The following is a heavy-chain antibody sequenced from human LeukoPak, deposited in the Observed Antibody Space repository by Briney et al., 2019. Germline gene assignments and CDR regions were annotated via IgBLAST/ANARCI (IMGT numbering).Heavy chain of an antibody. CDR1: GGSISSYY. Sequence: SETLSLTCTVSGGSISSYYWSWIRQPAGKGLEWIGRIYTSGSTNYNPSLKSRVTMSVDTSKNQFSLKLSSVTAADTAVYYCARDCGGAGDSSGYYIPFDYWGQGTLVNVSS. J-gene: IGHJ4*02. V-gene: IGHV4-4*07. D-gene: IGHD3-22*01. CDR3: ARDCGGAGDSSGYYIPFDY. CDR2: IYTSGST.